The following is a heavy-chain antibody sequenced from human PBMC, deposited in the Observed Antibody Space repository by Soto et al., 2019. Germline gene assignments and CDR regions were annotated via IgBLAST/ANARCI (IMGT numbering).Heavy chain of an antibody. CDR3: ARANVDIVATIYYYYYGMDV. J-gene: IGHJ6*02. Sequence: ASVKVSCKASGYTFTSYYMHWVRQAPGQGLEWMGIINPSGGSTSYAQKFQGRVTMTRDTSTSTVYMELSSLRSEDTAVYYCARANVDIVATIYYYYYGMDVWGQGTTVTVSS. V-gene: IGHV1-46*01. D-gene: IGHD5-12*01. CDR1: GYTFTSYY. CDR2: INPSGGST.